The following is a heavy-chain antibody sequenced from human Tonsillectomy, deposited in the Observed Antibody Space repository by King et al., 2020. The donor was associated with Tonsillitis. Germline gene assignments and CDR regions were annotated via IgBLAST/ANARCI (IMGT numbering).Heavy chain of an antibody. Sequence: VQLVESGGGVVQPGRSLRLSCAASGFTFSSYAMHWVRQAPGKGLEWVAVISYDGSNKYYADSVKGRSTISRDNSKNTLYLQMNSLRAEDTAVYYCARDRLVGRNYYDSSGYSRAFDYWGQGTLVTVSS. V-gene: IGHV3-30-3*01. CDR1: GFTFSSYA. D-gene: IGHD3-22*01. CDR3: ARDRLVGRNYYDSSGYSRAFDY. J-gene: IGHJ4*02. CDR2: ISYDGSNK.